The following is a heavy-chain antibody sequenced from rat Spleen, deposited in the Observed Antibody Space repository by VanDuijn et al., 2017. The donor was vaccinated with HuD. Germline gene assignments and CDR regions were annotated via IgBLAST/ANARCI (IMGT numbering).Heavy chain of an antibody. CDR1: GFTFSNYG. J-gene: IGHJ2*01. D-gene: IGHD1-2*01. V-gene: IGHV5-29*01. CDR3: ARHGDYYSSYIYDYFDY. Sequence: EVQLVESGGGLVQPGRSLKLSCAASGFTFSNYGMAWVRQAPTKGLEWVATISYDGSSTYYRDSVKGRFTISRDNAKSTLYLQMNSLRSEDTATYYCARHGDYYSSYIYDYFDYWGQGVMVTVSS. CDR2: ISYDGSST.